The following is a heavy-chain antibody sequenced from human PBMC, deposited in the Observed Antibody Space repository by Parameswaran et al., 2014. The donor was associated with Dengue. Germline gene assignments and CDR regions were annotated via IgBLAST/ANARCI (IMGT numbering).Heavy chain of an antibody. D-gene: IGHD3-22*01. CDR3: VKDPLDSSPA. V-gene: IGHV3-48*03. CDR2: ISSSGSTI. Sequence: VRQAPGRAGVGSYISSSGSTIYYADSVKGRFTISRDNAKNSLYLQMSSLRAEDTAVYYCVKDPLDSSPAWGQGTLVTVSS. J-gene: IGHJ5*02.